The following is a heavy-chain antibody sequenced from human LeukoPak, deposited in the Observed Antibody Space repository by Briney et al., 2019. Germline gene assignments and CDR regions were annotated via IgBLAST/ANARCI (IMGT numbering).Heavy chain of an antibody. CDR2: IYSGGTT. V-gene: IGHV3-53*01. D-gene: IGHD3-10*01. J-gene: IGHJ4*02. Sequence: GGSLRLSCVGSGFTFSSYWMSWVRQAPGKGLEWVSLIYSGGTTHYADSVKGRFTISRDNSKNTLYLQMNSLRAEDTAVYYCVRVEKEFGPRGAYFDYWGQGTLVTVSS. CDR3: VRVEKEFGPRGAYFDY. CDR1: GFTFSSYW.